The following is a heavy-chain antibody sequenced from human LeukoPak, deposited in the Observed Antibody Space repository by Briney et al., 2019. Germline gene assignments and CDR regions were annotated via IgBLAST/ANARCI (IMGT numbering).Heavy chain of an antibody. CDR2: ISDSAGST. J-gene: IGHJ1*01. Sequence: RGSLRLSCVASGFTFSSYAMSWVRQAPGKGLEWVSGISDSAGSTYYADSVKGRFTISRDNSKNTLYLQMNSLRAEDTAVYYCAKWGYCSGGSCQLTQYFQHWGQGTLVTVSS. D-gene: IGHD2-15*01. CDR3: AKWGYCSGGSCQLTQYFQH. V-gene: IGHV3-23*01. CDR1: GFTFSSYA.